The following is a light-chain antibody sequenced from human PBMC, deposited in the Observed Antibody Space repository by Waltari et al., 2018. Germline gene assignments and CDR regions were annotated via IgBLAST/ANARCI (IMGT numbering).Light chain of an antibody. V-gene: IGKV3-20*01. CDR3: QHYVRLPAT. CDR1: QSVSRT. CDR2: GAS. J-gene: IGKJ1*01. Sequence: EIVLTQSPGTLSLSPGERATLPCRTSQSVSRTLAWYQPKPGQAPKLLIYGASIRATGIPDRFTGSGSGTDFSLTISSLEPEDFAVYFCQHYVRLPATFGQGTKVEIK.